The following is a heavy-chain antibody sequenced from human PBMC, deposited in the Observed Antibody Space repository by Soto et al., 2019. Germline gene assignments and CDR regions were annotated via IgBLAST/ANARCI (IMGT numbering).Heavy chain of an antibody. V-gene: IGHV3-30*18. CDR1: GFTFSSYG. CDR3: AKDLKYYDILTGYYGGYYYYGMDV. CDR2: ISYDGSNK. D-gene: IGHD3-9*01. Sequence: GGSLRISCAASGFTFSSYGIHWVRQAPGKGLGWVAVISYDGSNKYYADSVKGRFTISRDNSKNTLYLQMNSLRAEDTAVYYCAKDLKYYDILTGYYGGYYYYGMDVWGQGTTVT. J-gene: IGHJ6*02.